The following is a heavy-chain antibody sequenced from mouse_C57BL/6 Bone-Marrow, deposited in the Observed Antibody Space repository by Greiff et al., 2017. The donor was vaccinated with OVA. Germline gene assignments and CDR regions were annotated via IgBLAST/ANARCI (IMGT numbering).Heavy chain of an antibody. Sequence: QVQLQQSGAELARPGASVKLSCKASGYTFTSYGISWVKQRTGQGLEWIGEIYPRSGNTYYNEKFKGKATLTADKSSSTAYMELRSLTSEDSAVYFCARGAYYSNFWFAYWGQGTLVTVSA. CDR2: IYPRSGNT. D-gene: IGHD2-5*01. CDR1: GYTFTSYG. J-gene: IGHJ3*01. CDR3: ARGAYYSNFWFAY. V-gene: IGHV1-81*01.